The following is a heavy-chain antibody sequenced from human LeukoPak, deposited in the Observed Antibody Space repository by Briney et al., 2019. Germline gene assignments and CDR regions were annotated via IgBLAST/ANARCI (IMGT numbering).Heavy chain of an antibody. J-gene: IGHJ4*02. CDR1: GGSISSSSYY. Sequence: SETLSLTCTVSGGSISSSSYYWGWIRQPPEKGLEWIGSIYYSGSTYYIPSLKSRVTISVDTSTNQFSLKLNSVIAADTAVYYCARATAAPSSYFFDHWGQGTLVTVSS. V-gene: IGHV4-39*07. D-gene: IGHD6-25*01. CDR3: ARATAAPSSYFFDH. CDR2: IYYSGST.